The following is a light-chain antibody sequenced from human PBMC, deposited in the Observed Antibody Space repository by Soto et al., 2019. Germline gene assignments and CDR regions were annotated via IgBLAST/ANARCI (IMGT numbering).Light chain of an antibody. V-gene: IGLV2-8*01. J-gene: IGLJ2*01. CDR1: SSDVGGYNY. CDR2: EVS. CDR3: SSYAGIHILV. Sequence: QSALTQPPSASGSPGQSVTISCTGTSSDVGGYNYVSWYQQHPGKAPKLMISEVSKRPSGVPDRFSGSKSGNTASLTVSGLQAEDEADYYCSSYAGIHILVFGGGTKLTVL.